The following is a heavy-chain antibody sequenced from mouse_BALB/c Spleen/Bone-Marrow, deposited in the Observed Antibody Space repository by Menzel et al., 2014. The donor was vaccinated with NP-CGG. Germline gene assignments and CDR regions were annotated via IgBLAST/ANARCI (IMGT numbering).Heavy chain of an antibody. V-gene: IGHV7-3*02. CDR2: IRNKANGYTA. CDR1: GSTFTDYY. CDR3: ARDENYDIYWYFDV. Sequence: VQLKESGGGLVQPGGSLRLSCATSGSTFTDYYMSWVRQTPGKALEWLGFIRNKANGYTADYSVSVKGRFTISRDNSQNILYLQMNTLRAEDSATYYCARDENYDIYWYFDVWGAGTTVTVSS. D-gene: IGHD1-1*01. J-gene: IGHJ1*01.